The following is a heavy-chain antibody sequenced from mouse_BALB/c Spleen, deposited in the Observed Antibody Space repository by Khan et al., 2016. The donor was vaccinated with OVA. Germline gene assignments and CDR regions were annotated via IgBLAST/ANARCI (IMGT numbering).Heavy chain of an antibody. Sequence: EVQLEESGPGLVKPSQSLSLSCTVTGYSITSGYAWNWIRQFPGNKLEWMGYISYSGSPSYNPSLRSRISITRDTSKNQFFLQLNSVTTEDTATYYCASKDYYGYVMDYWGQGTSVTVSA. CDR3: ASKDYYGYVMDY. V-gene: IGHV3-2*02. J-gene: IGHJ4*01. CDR2: ISYSGSP. CDR1: GYSITSGYA. D-gene: IGHD1-1*01.